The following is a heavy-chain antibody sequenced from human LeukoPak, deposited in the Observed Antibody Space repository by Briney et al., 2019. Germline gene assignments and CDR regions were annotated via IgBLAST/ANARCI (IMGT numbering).Heavy chain of an antibody. CDR2: MNTDGTKI. D-gene: IGHD3-22*01. J-gene: IGHJ2*01. CDR3: ARVLGYDSSGYRSYWYFDL. CDR1: GFNFSNYW. V-gene: IGHV3-74*01. Sequence: PGGSLRLSCAASGFNFSNYWMHWVRQAPGKGLVWVSRMNTDGTKINYADFAKGRFTISRDNAKNTLYLQMDSPRVEDTAVYYCARVLGYDSSGYRSYWYFDLWGRGTLVTVSS.